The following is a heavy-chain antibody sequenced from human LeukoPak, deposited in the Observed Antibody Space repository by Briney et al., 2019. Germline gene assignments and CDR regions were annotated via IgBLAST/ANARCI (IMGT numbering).Heavy chain of an antibody. V-gene: IGHV4-30-4*01. CDR1: GGSISSGDYY. CDR2: IYYSGST. CDR3: ARAGVNDAFDV. D-gene: IGHD3-10*01. Sequence: KPSETLSLTCTVSGGSISSGDYYWSWIRQPPGKGLEWIGYIYYSGSTYYNSSLKSRVTMSVDTSKNQFSLKLSSVTAADTAVYYCARAGVNDAFDVWGQGTMVTVSS. J-gene: IGHJ3*01.